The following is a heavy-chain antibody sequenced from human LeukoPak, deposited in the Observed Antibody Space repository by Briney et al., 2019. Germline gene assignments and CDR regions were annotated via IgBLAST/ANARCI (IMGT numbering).Heavy chain of an antibody. CDR3: AGTSIAARRANAFDI. V-gene: IGHV4-31*03. CDR1: GGSISSGDYY. Sequence: MTSETLSLTCTVSGGSISSGDYYWSWIRQHPGKGLEWIGSIYYSGRTYYNPSLKSRVTISVDTSKNQFSLKLSSVTAADTAVYYCAGTSIAARRANAFDIWGQGAMVTVSS. CDR2: IYYSGRT. J-gene: IGHJ3*02. D-gene: IGHD6-6*01.